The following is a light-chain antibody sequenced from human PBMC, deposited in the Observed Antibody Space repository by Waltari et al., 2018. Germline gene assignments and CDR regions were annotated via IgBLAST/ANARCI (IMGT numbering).Light chain of an antibody. Sequence: EIVLTQSPGALSLSPGERATLSCRASQSVSSNYIAWYQQKPGQAPRLLIYAASMRAPGIPDRFSGSGSGTDFTLTIRRLETEDFAVYYCQQYGNSNPLFGPGTKVDIK. J-gene: IGKJ3*01. V-gene: IGKV3-20*01. CDR1: QSVSSNY. CDR3: QQYGNSNPL. CDR2: AAS.